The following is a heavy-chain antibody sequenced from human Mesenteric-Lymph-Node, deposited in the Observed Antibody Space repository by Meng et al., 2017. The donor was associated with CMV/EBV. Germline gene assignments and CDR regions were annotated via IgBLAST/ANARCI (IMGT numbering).Heavy chain of an antibody. V-gene: IGHV1-46*01. D-gene: IGHD6-6*01. J-gene: IGHJ5*02. Sequence: ASVKVSCKASGYTFTHYYIHWVRQAPGQGLEWLGIINPSGGRTSYAQKFQGRVTMTSYISTTTVYMELRSLRSDDAAVYYCARERAARPGNWFDPWGQGTLVTVSS. CDR1: GYTFTHYY. CDR2: INPSGGRT. CDR3: ARERAARPGNWFDP.